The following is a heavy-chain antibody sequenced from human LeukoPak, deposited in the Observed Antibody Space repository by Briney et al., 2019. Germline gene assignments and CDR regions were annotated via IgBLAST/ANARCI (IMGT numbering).Heavy chain of an antibody. CDR2: IYPGDSDT. J-gene: IGHJ4*02. D-gene: IGHD5-24*01. CDR3: ARQNGYNYLKYFDY. Sequence: GESLKTSCKGSGYSFTCYWIGWVQPLRGKGLGWVGIIYPGDSDTRYSPSFQGQVTTSADKSISTAYLQWSSLKASDTAMYYCARQNGYNYLKYFDYWGQGTLVTVSS. V-gene: IGHV5-51*07. CDR1: GYSFTCYW.